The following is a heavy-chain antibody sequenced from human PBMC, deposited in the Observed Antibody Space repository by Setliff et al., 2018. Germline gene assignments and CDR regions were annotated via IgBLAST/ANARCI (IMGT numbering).Heavy chain of an antibody. CDR2: VDPEDGST. Sequence: GASVKVSCKASGYIFTDYYIHWVQQAPGKGLEWMGRVDPEDGSTIYAEKFQGRVTMTADTSTFTAYMELRGLRSEDTAMYYCTPSVATITAGDVEASDVWGKGTPVTVSS. CDR3: TPSVATITAGDVEASDV. CDR1: GYIFTDYY. D-gene: IGHD3-16*01. V-gene: IGHV1-69-2*01. J-gene: IGHJ6*04.